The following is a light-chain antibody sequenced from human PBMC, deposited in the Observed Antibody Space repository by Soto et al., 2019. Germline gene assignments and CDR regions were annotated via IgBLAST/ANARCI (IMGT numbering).Light chain of an antibody. CDR1: QSISSW. V-gene: IGKV1-5*01. Sequence: DIQMTQSPSTLSASVGDRVTITCRASQSISSWLAWYQQKPGKAPKLLIYDASSLESGVPSRFSGSGSGTEFTLTICSLQPDDFATYYCQQYNSYLWSFGQGTKVEIK. J-gene: IGKJ1*01. CDR3: QQYNSYLWS. CDR2: DAS.